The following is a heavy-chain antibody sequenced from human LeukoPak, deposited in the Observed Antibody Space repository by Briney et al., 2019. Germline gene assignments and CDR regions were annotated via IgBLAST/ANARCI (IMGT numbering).Heavy chain of an antibody. CDR3: ARDSSGSYYVGFDY. J-gene: IGHJ4*02. Sequence: GASVKVSCKASGYTFTSYGISWVRQAPGQGLEWKGWISAYNGNTNYAQKLQGRVTMTTDTSTSTAYMELRSLRSDDTAVYYCARDSSGSYYVGFDYWGQGTLVTVSS. CDR1: GYTFTSYG. D-gene: IGHD1-26*01. CDR2: ISAYNGNT. V-gene: IGHV1-18*01.